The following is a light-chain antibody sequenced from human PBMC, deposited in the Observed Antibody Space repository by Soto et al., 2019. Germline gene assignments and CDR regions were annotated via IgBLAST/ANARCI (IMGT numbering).Light chain of an antibody. J-gene: IGKJ1*01. CDR1: QSVVNN. Sequence: EIVMTQSPATLSVSPGERATLSCRASQSVVNNLAWYLQKPGQAPRLLIYGASTRASGIPARFSGRGSGTEFTLTISSLQSEDFAVYYCHQYYNWWTFGQGTKVDI. CDR2: GAS. V-gene: IGKV3-15*01. CDR3: HQYYNWWT.